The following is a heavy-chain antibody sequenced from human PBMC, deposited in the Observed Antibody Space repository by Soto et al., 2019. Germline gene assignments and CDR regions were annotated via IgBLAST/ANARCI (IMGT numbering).Heavy chain of an antibody. CDR3: ARRLDSLRLRLEQEYNYYGLDL. V-gene: IGHV5-10-1*01. Sequence: GESLKISCKGSGYSFSTYWISWVRQMPGKGLEWMGRIDPSDSYTDYSPSFQGHVTISADKSITTAYLQWSSLKASDTAMYYCARRLDSLRLRLEQEYNYYGLDLWGQGTTVTVSS. J-gene: IGHJ6*02. CDR2: IDPSDSYT. D-gene: IGHD3-16*01. CDR1: GYSFSTYW.